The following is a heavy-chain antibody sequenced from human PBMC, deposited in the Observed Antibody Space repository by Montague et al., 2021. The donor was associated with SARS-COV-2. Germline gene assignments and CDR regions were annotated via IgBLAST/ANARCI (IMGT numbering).Heavy chain of an antibody. Sequence: SETLSLTCTVSGGSISSYYWSWIRQPPGKGLELIGYIYYSGSTNYNPSLKSRVTISVYTSKNQFSLKLSPVTAAGTAVYDCARGFDIWGQGTMVTVSS. CDR2: IYYSGST. CDR1: GGSISSYY. CDR3: ARGFDI. V-gene: IGHV4-59*01. J-gene: IGHJ3*02.